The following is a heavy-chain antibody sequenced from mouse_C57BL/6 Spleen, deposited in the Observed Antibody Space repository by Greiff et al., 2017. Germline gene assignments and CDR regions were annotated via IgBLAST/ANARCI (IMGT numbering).Heavy chain of an antibody. Sequence: EVKLMESGAELVRPGASVKLSCTASGFNIKDDYMHWVKQRPEQGLEWIGWIDPENGDTEYASKFQGKATITADTSSNTAYLQLSSLTSEDTAVYYCTTITSGVDYWGQGTTLTVSS. CDR2: IDPENGDT. CDR1: GFNIKDDY. D-gene: IGHD1-1*01. J-gene: IGHJ2*01. V-gene: IGHV14-4*01. CDR3: TTITSGVDY.